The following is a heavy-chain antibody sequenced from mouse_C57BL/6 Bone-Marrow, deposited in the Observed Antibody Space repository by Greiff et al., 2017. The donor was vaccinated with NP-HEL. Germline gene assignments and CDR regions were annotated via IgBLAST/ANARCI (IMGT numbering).Heavy chain of an antibody. D-gene: IGHD2-4*01. CDR1: GYSFTGYY. Sequence: VQLKESGPELVKPGASVKISCKASGYSFTGYYMNWVKQSPEKSLEWIGEINPSTGGTTYNQKFKAKATLTVDKSSSTAYMQLKSLTSEDSAVYDCARIVYDYDPYFDYWGQGTTLTVSS. J-gene: IGHJ2*01. CDR3: ARIVYDYDPYFDY. CDR2: INPSTGGT. V-gene: IGHV1-42*01.